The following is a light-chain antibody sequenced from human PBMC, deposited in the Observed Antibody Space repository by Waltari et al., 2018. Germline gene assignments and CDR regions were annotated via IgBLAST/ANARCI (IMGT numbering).Light chain of an antibody. CDR1: QSVLYSFDNKNH. Sequence: DIVMTQSPDSLAVSLGDRATLNCRSSQSVLYSFDNKNHLAWYHQKPGQPPKMLIYWASTRESGVPDRFSGSGSETDFSLTISSLQAEDVAVYYCQQYYDIPFTFGPGTKVEIK. CDR3: QQYYDIPFT. CDR2: WAS. J-gene: IGKJ3*01. V-gene: IGKV4-1*01.